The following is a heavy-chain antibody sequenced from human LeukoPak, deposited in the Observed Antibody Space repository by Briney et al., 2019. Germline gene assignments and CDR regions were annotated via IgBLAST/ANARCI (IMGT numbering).Heavy chain of an antibody. V-gene: IGHV4-59*12. CDR3: AGVANYRSGERLDY. CDR1: GGSISSYY. Sequence: PSETLSLTCAVYGGSISSYYWSWIRQPPGKGLEWIGYIYYSGSTNYNPSLKSRVTMSVGTSKNQFSLKLRSVTAADTAVYYCAGVANYRSGERLDYWGQGTLVTVSS. CDR2: IYYSGST. J-gene: IGHJ4*02. D-gene: IGHD4/OR15-4a*01.